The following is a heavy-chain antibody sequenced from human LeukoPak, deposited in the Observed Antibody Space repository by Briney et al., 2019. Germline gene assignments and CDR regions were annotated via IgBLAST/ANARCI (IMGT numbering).Heavy chain of an antibody. CDR3: ARGGDGYDWDY. D-gene: IGHD5-12*01. Sequence: GGSLRLSCAASGFTFSSYAMSWVRQAPGKGLEWVSSISSSSSYIYYADSVKGRFTISRDNAKNSLYLQMNSLRAEDTAVYYCARGGDGYDWDYWGQGTLVTVSS. CDR1: GFTFSSYA. J-gene: IGHJ4*02. CDR2: ISSSSSYI. V-gene: IGHV3-21*01.